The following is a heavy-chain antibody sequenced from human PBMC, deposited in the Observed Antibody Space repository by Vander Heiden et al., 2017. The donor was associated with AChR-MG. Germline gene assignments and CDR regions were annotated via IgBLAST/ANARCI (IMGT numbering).Heavy chain of an antibody. CDR1: GGSINSSDHP. Sequence: QVQLQESGPGLVKPSQTLALTCSISGGSINSSDHPWSWIRHSPGKGPGWIGKISYSGSTYYNPSLRSRVTISADSSKTQFSLKLVSMTAADTAIYYCARWSEGWRFAAFDFWGPGTPVIVSP. J-gene: IGHJ3*01. V-gene: IGHV4-30-4*01. D-gene: IGHD3-10*01. CDR3: ARWSEGWRFAAFDF. CDR2: ISYSGST.